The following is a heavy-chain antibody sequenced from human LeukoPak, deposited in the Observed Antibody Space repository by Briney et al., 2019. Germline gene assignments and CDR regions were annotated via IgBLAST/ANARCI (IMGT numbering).Heavy chain of an antibody. V-gene: IGHV1-2*02. J-gene: IGHJ3*02. D-gene: IGHD6-13*01. CDR2: ISPNSGDT. CDR3: ARARQGAGTYAFDI. CDR1: GYTFTRHY. Sequence: APVTVSFTGSGYTFTRHYMERVRQAPGQGLEWMGWISPNSGDTLHAQKFQGRVTMARDTSINTAYMELSNLRSDDTAVYYCARARQGAGTYAFDIWGQGTMVTVSS.